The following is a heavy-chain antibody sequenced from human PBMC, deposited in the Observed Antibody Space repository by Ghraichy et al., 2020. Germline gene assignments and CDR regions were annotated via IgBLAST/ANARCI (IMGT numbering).Heavy chain of an antibody. CDR2: IWYDGSNK. D-gene: IGHD6-6*01. J-gene: IGHJ6*02. V-gene: IGHV3-33*01. Sequence: GESLNISCAASGFTFSSYGMHWVRQAPGKGLEWVAVIWYDGSNKYYADSVKGRFTISRDNSKNTLYLQMNSLRAEDTAVYYCAREWGYRSSSSDYYYGMDVWGQGTTVTVSS. CDR3: AREWGYRSSSSDYYYGMDV. CDR1: GFTFSSYG.